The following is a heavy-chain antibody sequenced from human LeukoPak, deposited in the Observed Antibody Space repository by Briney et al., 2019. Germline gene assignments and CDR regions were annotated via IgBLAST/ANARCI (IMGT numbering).Heavy chain of an antibody. CDR3: ARHMVIPPFDS. Sequence: GGSLRLSCAASGFPFRDYCFSWVRQAPGQGPEWLSFISASGNIIHYEDSVKGRFTISRDDAKNSVFLQMDSLRTEDTALYYCARHMVIPPFDSWRQGTLITVSS. CDR1: GFPFRDYC. CDR2: ISASGNII. V-gene: IGHV3-11*01. J-gene: IGHJ4*02. D-gene: IGHD2-21*01.